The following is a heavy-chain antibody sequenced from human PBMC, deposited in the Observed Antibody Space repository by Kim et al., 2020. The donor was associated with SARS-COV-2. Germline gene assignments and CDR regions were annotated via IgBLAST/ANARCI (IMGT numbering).Heavy chain of an antibody. CDR2: INPNSGGT. J-gene: IGHJ4*02. CDR3: ARGHVVVPAAMGY. V-gene: IGHV1-2*02. CDR1: GYTFTGYY. D-gene: IGHD2-2*01. Sequence: ASVKVSCKASGYTFTGYYMHWVRQAPGQGLEWMGWINPNSGGTNYAQKFQGRVTMTRDTSISTAYMELSRLRSDDTAVYYCARGHVVVPAAMGYWGQGTLVTVSS.